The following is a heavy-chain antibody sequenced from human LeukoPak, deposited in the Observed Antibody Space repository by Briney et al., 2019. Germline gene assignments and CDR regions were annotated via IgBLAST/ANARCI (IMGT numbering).Heavy chain of an antibody. J-gene: IGHJ3*02. CDR1: GYTFTGYY. CDR2: INPNSGGT. D-gene: IGHD6-19*01. V-gene: IGHV1-2*02. CDR3: AAESSSWSILFFDI. Sequence: ASVTVSCKASGYTFTGYYMHWVRQAPGQGLERMGWINPNSGGTNYAQKFQGRVTMTRDTSISTAYMELSRLRSDDTAVYYCAAESSSWSILFFDIWGQGTMVTVSS.